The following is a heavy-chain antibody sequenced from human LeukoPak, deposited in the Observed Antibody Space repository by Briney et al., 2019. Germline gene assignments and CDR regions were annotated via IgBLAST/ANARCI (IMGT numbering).Heavy chain of an antibody. Sequence: PSETLSLTCTVSGGSIGTYSWNWIRQPPGKGLEWIGYIYYSGSTNYNPSLKSRVTISVDTSKNQFSLKLSSVTAADTAVYYCARHGQRYDYVWGSYRPVTFFDYWGQGTLVTVSS. J-gene: IGHJ4*02. V-gene: IGHV4-59*08. CDR3: ARHGQRYDYVWGSYRPVTFFDY. D-gene: IGHD3-16*02. CDR1: GGSIGTYS. CDR2: IYYSGST.